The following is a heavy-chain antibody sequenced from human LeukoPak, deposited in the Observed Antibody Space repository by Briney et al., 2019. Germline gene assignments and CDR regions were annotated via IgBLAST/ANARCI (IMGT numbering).Heavy chain of an antibody. CDR2: ISGSGGST. Sequence: GGSLRLSCAASGFTFSSYAMSWVRQAPGKGLEWVSAISGSGGSTYYADSVKGRFTISRDNSKNTLYPQMNSLRAEDTAVYYCANIGYCSSTSCHKRDYWGQGTLVTVSS. CDR1: GFTFSSYA. D-gene: IGHD2-2*02. V-gene: IGHV3-23*01. CDR3: ANIGYCSSTSCHKRDY. J-gene: IGHJ4*02.